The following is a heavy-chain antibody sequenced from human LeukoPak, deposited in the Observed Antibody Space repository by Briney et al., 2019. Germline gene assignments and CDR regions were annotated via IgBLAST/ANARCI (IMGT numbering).Heavy chain of an antibody. J-gene: IGHJ4*02. CDR3: ARGVAPSIAAAGTILSFDY. CDR1: GGSFSGYY. D-gene: IGHD6-13*01. Sequence: SETLSLTCAVYGGSFSGYYWSWIRQPPGKGLEWIGEINHSGSTNYNPSLKSRVTISVDTSKNQFSLKLSSVTAADTAVYYCARGVAPSIAAAGTILSFDYWGQGTLVTVSS. V-gene: IGHV4-34*01. CDR2: INHSGST.